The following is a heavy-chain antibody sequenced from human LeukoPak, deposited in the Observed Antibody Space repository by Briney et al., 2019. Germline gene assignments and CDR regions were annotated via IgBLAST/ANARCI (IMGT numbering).Heavy chain of an antibody. Sequence: GGSLRLSCAASGFTFSSYAMHWVRQAPGKGLEWVAVIYYDGSNKYYADSVKGRFTISRDNSKNTLYLQMNSLRAEDTAVYYCSRDQGGAGWEYFDYWGQGTLVTVSS. CDR1: GFTFSSYA. D-gene: IGHD2-15*01. V-gene: IGHV3-30*04. CDR2: IYYDGSNK. CDR3: SRDQGGAGWEYFDY. J-gene: IGHJ4*02.